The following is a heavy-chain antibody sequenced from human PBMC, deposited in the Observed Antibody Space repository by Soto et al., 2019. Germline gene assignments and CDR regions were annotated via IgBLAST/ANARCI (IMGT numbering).Heavy chain of an antibody. Sequence: LRLSCAASGFTFSSYWMSWVRQAPGKGLEWVANIKQDGSEKYYVDSVKGRFTISRDNAKNSLYLQMNSLRAEDTAVYYCARAIDPPYSSSWSWGYWGQGTLVTVSS. CDR3: ARAIDPPYSSSWSWGY. CDR1: GFTFSSYW. V-gene: IGHV3-7*03. D-gene: IGHD6-13*01. CDR2: IKQDGSEK. J-gene: IGHJ4*02.